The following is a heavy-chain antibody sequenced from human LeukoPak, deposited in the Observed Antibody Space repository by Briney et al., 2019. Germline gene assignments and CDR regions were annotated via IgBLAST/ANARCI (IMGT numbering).Heavy chain of an antibody. CDR2: IIPILGIA. V-gene: IGHV1-69*04. Sequence: SVKVSCKASGGTFSSYAISWVRQAPGQGLEWMGRIIPILGIANYAQKFQGRVTITADKSTSTAYMGLSSLRSEDTAVYYCARDTNDYVWGSYSRFDYWGQGTLVTVSS. CDR3: ARDTNDYVWGSYSRFDY. CDR1: GGTFSSYA. J-gene: IGHJ4*02. D-gene: IGHD3-16*01.